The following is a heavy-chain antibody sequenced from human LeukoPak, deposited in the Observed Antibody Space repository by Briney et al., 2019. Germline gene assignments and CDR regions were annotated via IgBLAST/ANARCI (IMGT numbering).Heavy chain of an antibody. CDR2: INPNSGGT. CDR1: GYTFTGYY. Sequence: ASVKVSFKASGYTFTGYYMHWVRQAPGQGLEWMGWINPNSGGTNYAQKFQGRVTMTRDTSISTAYMELSRVRSDDTAVYYCARQGYDILTGYDNWFDPWGQGTLVTVSS. D-gene: IGHD3-9*01. J-gene: IGHJ5*02. CDR3: ARQGYDILTGYDNWFDP. V-gene: IGHV1-2*02.